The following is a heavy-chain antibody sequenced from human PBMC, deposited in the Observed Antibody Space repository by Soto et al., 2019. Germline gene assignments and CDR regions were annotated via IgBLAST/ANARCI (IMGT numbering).Heavy chain of an antibody. CDR2: IWYDGSNA. J-gene: IGHJ4*02. D-gene: IGHD1-1*01. CDR1: GFTFSNYG. V-gene: IGHV3-33*01. Sequence: QVPLVESGGGVVQPGRSLRLSCAASGFTFSNYGMHWVRQAPGKGLEWVAVIWYDGSNADYADSVKGRFTISRDNSKNTLYVQLSGLAAEDTAVYYCARGTTGTTRGYFDYWGQGILVTVSS. CDR3: ARGTTGTTRGYFDY.